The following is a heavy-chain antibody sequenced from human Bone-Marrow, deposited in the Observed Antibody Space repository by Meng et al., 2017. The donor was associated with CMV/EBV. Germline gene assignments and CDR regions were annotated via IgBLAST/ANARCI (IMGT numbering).Heavy chain of an antibody. J-gene: IGHJ4*02. D-gene: IGHD6-6*01. CDR1: GITFSSYW. Sequence: GGSLRLSCAASGITFSSYWMHWVRQAPGKGLVWVSGINGDGTSTTYADSVKGRFTISRDNAKNTMYVQMNSLRAEDTAVYYCAKGPSSIAARPGPIYYFDYWGQGTLVTVSS. CDR2: INGDGTST. CDR3: AKGPSSIAARPGPIYYFDY. V-gene: IGHV3-74*01.